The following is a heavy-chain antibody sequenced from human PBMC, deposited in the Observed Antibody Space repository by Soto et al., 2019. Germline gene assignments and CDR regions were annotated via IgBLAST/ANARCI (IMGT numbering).Heavy chain of an antibody. CDR3: ARRHGLDIDAYY. V-gene: IGHV4-39*01. CDR1: GGSISSSTYY. CDR2: FFIGGNT. D-gene: IGHD3-10*01. Sequence: QQQLRESGPGLVEPSETLSLNCTVSGGSISSSTYYWGWMRQSPGKGLEWIACFFIGGNTSYNPSLKSRVTISVNTSKNQFSLKLCCVNAEDTAVYVCARRHGLDIDAYYWGQGILGTVSS. J-gene: IGHJ4*02.